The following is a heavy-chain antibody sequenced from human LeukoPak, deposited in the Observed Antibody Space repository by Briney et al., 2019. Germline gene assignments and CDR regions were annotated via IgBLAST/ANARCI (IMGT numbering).Heavy chain of an antibody. Sequence: GRSLRLSCAASGFIFSNYAMHWVRQAPGKGLEWVAVISYDGSNKYYIDSGKGRFTISRDNSQNTLYLQMNSLRAEDTAVYYCATHYYDSSGHLSPDYWGQGTLVTVSS. J-gene: IGHJ4*02. D-gene: IGHD3-22*01. CDR1: GFIFSNYA. CDR2: ISYDGSNK. V-gene: IGHV3-30*04. CDR3: ATHYYDSSGHLSPDY.